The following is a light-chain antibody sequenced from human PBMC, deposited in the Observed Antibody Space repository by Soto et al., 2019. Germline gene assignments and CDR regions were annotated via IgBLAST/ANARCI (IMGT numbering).Light chain of an antibody. CDR1: HSISSSS. CDR3: QQYDNSPALT. CDR2: GAS. V-gene: IGKV3-20*01. J-gene: IGKJ4*01. Sequence: EIVLTQSPGTLSFSPGERATLSCRASHSISSSSLAWYQQKPGQAPRLLIYGASSRATGIPDRFSGGGSGTDFTLTISRLEPEDFAVYYCQQYDNSPALTFGGGTKVEIK.